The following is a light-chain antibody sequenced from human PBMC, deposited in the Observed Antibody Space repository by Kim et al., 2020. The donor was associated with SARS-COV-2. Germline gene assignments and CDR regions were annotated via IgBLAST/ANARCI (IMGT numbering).Light chain of an antibody. CDR1: QNAGND. V-gene: IGKV1-39*01. CDR2: AAS. Sequence: DIQLTQSPSSLSASVGDRVTITCRASQNAGNDLHWYQQKPGKAPKLVIYAASTLQSGVPSRFSGDGSGTDFSLTISGLQREDFAIYYCQQSHNTPRTFGQGTKVDIK. CDR3: QQSHNTPRT. J-gene: IGKJ1*01.